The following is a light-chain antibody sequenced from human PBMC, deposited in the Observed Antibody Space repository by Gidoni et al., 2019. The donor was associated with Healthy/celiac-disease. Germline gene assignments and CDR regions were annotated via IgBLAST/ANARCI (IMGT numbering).Light chain of an antibody. V-gene: IGKV1-39*01. Sequence: IQMTHSPSSLSASVGDRVTITCRASQSISNYLNWYQQKPGKAPKLLIYAASSLQSGVPSRFRGSGSGTDFTLTISSLQPEDFATYYCQQSYSNPLTFGEGTKVEIK. CDR1: QSISNY. CDR3: QQSYSNPLT. J-gene: IGKJ1*01. CDR2: AAS.